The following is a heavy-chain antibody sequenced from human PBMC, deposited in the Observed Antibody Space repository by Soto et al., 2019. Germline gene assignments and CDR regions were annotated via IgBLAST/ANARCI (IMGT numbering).Heavy chain of an antibody. CDR2: IYYSGAT. CDR3: AIARSSPHWFDP. Sequence: TSETLSLTCTVSGGSIRTDDYYWSWIRQPPGKGLEWIGYIYYSGATYYNPSLKSRLTMSVDTSKNQFSLKLFSVTAADTAVYYCAIARSSPHWFDPWGQGTLVTVSS. J-gene: IGHJ5*02. CDR1: GGSIRTDDYY. V-gene: IGHV4-30-4*01.